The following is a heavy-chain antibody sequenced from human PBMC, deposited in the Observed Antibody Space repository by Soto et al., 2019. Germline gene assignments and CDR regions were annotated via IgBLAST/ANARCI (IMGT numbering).Heavy chain of an antibody. CDR2: ISWNSGSI. J-gene: IGHJ6*02. D-gene: IGHD2-8*01. V-gene: IGHV3-9*01. Sequence: EVQLVESGGGLVQPGRSLRLSCAASGFTFDDYAMHWVRQAPGKGLEWVSGISWNSGSIGYADSVKGRFTISRDNAKNSLYLQMNSRSAEDTSLYYCAKYRSARYCTNGVGYYYYYGMDVWGQGTTVTVSS. CDR3: AKYRSARYCTNGVGYYYYYGMDV. CDR1: GFTFDDYA.